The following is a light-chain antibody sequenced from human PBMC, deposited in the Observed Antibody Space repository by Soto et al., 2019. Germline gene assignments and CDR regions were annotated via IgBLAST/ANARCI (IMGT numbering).Light chain of an antibody. CDR2: DDS. V-gene: IGLV3-21*02. CDR3: QVWDRISDTPGYV. J-gene: IGLJ1*01. Sequence: SYELTQPPSVSVAPGQTARITCGGNNIGSKRVHWYQQKPGQAPVLVVYDDSDRPSGIPERFSGSNSGDTATLTISGVEAGDEADFYCQVWDRISDTPGYVFGNGTKVTVL. CDR1: NIGSKR.